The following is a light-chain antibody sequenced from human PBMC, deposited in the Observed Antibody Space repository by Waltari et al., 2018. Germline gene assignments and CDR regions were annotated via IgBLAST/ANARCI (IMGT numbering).Light chain of an antibody. CDR1: SSDIGASNA. CDR2: DVH. Sequence: QSALTQPASVSGSPGQSITTPCTRTSSDIGASNAVSWYQQHPGNAPKVVIYDVHNRPSGVSNRFSGSMSGNTASLTISGLQTEDEADYYCSSKTTRDTRLFGGGTKLTVL. V-gene: IGLV2-14*03. J-gene: IGLJ3*02. CDR3: SSKTTRDTRL.